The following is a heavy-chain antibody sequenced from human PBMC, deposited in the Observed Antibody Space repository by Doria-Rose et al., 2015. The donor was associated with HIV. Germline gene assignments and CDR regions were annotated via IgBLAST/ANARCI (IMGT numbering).Heavy chain of an antibody. V-gene: IGHV4-61*02. CDR3: ARVGFTGSAEYFQH. Sequence: QVQLQESGPGLVKPSQTLSLTCTVSGGSISSGSYYWSWIRQPAGKGLEWIGHIYTSGSTNYNPSLKSRVTISVDTSKNQSPLKLRSVTAADTAVYYCARVGFTGSAEYFQHWGQGTLVTISS. J-gene: IGHJ1*01. CDR2: IYTSGST. D-gene: IGHD1-26*01. CDR1: GGSISSGSYY.